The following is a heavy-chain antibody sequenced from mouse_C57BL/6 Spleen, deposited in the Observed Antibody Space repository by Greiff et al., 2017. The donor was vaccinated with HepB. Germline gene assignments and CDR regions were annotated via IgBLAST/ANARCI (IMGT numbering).Heavy chain of an antibody. Sequence: QVQLKQSGPELVKPGASVKISCKASGYAFSSSWMNWVKQRPGKGLEWIGRIYPGDGDTNYNGKFKGKATLTADKSSSTAYMQLSSLTSEDSAVYFCARDGLTGWVDYWGQGTSVTVSS. V-gene: IGHV1-82*01. J-gene: IGHJ4*01. CDR1: GYAFSSSW. D-gene: IGHD4-1*01. CDR3: ARDGLTGWVDY. CDR2: IYPGDGDT.